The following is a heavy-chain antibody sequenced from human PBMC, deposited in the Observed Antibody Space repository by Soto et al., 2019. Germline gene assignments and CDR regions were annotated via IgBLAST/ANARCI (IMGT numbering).Heavy chain of an antibody. CDR3: ASVNYDFWSGYPLGYYYGMDV. J-gene: IGHJ6*02. CDR1: GGSISSYY. D-gene: IGHD3-3*01. CDR2: IYYSGST. Sequence: SETLSLTCTVSGGSISSYYWSCIRQPPGKGLEWIGYIYYSGSTNYNPSLKSRVTISVDTSKNQFSLKLSSVTAADTAVYYCASVNYDFWSGYPLGYYYGMDVWGQGTTVTVSS. V-gene: IGHV4-59*01.